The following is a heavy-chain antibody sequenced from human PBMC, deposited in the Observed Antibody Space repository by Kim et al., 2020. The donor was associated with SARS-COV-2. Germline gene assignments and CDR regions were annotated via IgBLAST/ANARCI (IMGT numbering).Heavy chain of an antibody. CDR1: GFTFSSYA. CDR2: ISYDGSNK. V-gene: IGHV3-30*04. D-gene: IGHD3-10*01. CDR3: ARDRRPHGSGSYYTFDY. Sequence: GGSLRLSCAASGFTFSSYAMHWVRQAPGKGLEWVAVISYDGSNKYYADSVKGRFTISRDNSKNTLYLQMNSLRAEDTAVYYCARDRRPHGSGSYYTFDYWGQGTLVTVSS. J-gene: IGHJ4*02.